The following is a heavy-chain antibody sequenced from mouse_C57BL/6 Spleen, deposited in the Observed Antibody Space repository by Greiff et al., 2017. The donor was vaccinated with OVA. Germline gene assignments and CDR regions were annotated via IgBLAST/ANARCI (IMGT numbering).Heavy chain of an antibody. D-gene: IGHD1-1*01. V-gene: IGHV1-15*01. J-gene: IGHJ3*01. CDR2: IDPETGGT. Sequence: VKLQQSGAELVRPGASVTLSCKASGYTFTDYEMHWVKQTPVHGLAWIGAIDPETGGTAYTQKFKGKAILTADKSSSAAYMELRSLTSEDSAVYYCTRPVYYGSSSWFAYWGQGTLVTVSA. CDR1: GYTFTDYE. CDR3: TRPVYYGSSSWFAY.